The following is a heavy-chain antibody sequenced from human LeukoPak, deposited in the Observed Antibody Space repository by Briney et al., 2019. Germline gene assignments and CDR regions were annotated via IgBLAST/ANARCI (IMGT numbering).Heavy chain of an antibody. CDR1: GFTFSSYA. Sequence: GGSLRLSCAASGFTFSSYAMSWFRHAPGKGLKWFSAISGSDGSTYYADSVKGRFTISRDNSNNTLYLQMNSLRAEDTAVYYCAKGRPRITFEGVIDLTWGQGTLVTVSS. D-gene: IGHD3-16*02. CDR2: ISGSDGST. V-gene: IGHV3-23*01. CDR3: AKGRPRITFEGVIDLT. J-gene: IGHJ5*02.